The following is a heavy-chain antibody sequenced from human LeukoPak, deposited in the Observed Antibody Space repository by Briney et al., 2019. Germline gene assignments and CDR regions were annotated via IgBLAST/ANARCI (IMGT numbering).Heavy chain of an antibody. CDR2: INPSGRST. CDR3: STGDCSSTSCYHFDY. Sequence: ASVKVSCKASGYTFTSYYMHWVRQATGQGLEWMGIINPSGRSTSYAPKFQSRVTMTRDTSTSTVYMELSSLKSEGTAVYYCSTGDCSSTSCYHFDYWGQGTLVTVSS. D-gene: IGHD2-2*01. J-gene: IGHJ4*02. V-gene: IGHV1-46*01. CDR1: GYTFTSYY.